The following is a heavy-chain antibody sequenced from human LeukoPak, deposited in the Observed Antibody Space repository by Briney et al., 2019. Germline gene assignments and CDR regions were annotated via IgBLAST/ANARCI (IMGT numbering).Heavy chain of an antibody. CDR1: GYSFISYW. CDR2: IYPGDSDT. CDR3: ARRDPSSGWPPTYYFDY. V-gene: IGHV5-51*01. D-gene: IGHD6-19*01. J-gene: IGHJ4*02. Sequence: GESLKISCKGSGYSFISYWIGWVRQMPGKGLEWMGIIYPGDSDTRYSPSFQGQVTISADKSISTAYLQWNTLKASDTAMYYCARRDPSSGWPPTYYFDYWGQGTLVTVPS.